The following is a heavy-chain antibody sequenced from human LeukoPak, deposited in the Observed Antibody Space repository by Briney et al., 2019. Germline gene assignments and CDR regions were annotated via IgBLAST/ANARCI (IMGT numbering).Heavy chain of an antibody. J-gene: IGHJ4*02. CDR3: ARVRRNGYYYGSGSSTPIDY. D-gene: IGHD3-10*01. Sequence: PSETLSLTCAVYGGSFSGYYWSWIRQPPGKGLEWIGEINHSGSTNYNPSLKSRVTISVDTSKNQFSLKLSSVTAADTAVYYCARVRRNGYYYGSGSSTPIDYWGQGTLVTVSS. CDR1: GGSFSGYY. CDR2: INHSGST. V-gene: IGHV4-34*01.